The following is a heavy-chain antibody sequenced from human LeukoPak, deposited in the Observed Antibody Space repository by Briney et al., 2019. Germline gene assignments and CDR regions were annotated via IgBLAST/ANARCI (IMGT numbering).Heavy chain of an antibody. CDR1: GGSISSGDYY. J-gene: IGHJ5*02. D-gene: IGHD3-22*01. CDR2: TYYSGST. V-gene: IGHV4-30-4*01. CDR3: ARPYYYDSRIDP. Sequence: PSETLSLTCTVSGGSISSGDYYWSWIRQPPGKGLEWIGYTYYSGSTYYNPSLKNRVSISVDTSKHQFSLNLSSVTAADTAVYYCARPYYYDSRIDPWGQGTLVTVSS.